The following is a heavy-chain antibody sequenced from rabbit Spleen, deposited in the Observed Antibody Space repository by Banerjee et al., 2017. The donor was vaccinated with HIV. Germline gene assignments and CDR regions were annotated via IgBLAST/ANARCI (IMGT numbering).Heavy chain of an antibody. D-gene: IGHD4-1*01. CDR3: ARGDSGGWGDWNL. Sequence: QQLEESGGDLVKPGASLTLTCTASRFSFSSRYDMCWVRQAPGKGLEWIACIYAGSIDSAYFANWAKGRFTISKTSSTTVTLRMTSLSASDTATYFCARGDSGGWGDWNLWGQGTLVTVS. J-gene: IGHJ4*01. V-gene: IGHV1S40*01. CDR1: RFSFSSRYD. CDR2: IYAGSIDSA.